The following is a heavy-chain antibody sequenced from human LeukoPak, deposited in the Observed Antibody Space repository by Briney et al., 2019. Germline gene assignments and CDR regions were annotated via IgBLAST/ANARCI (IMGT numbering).Heavy chain of an antibody. V-gene: IGHV4-31*02. CDR2: IYYSGGT. Sequence: WIGYIYYSGGTYYNPSLKSRVSVSVDTSKNQFSLKLSSVTAADTAVYFCVSAAIPDNWFDHWGQGTLVTVSS. CDR3: VSAAIPDNWFDH. D-gene: IGHD2-2*02. J-gene: IGHJ5*02.